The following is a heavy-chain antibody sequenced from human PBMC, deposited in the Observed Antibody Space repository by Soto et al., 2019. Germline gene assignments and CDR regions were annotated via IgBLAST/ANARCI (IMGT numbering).Heavy chain of an antibody. D-gene: IGHD1-1*01. CDR3: AADYWNDVY. Sequence: ASVKVSCKSSGFTFTNSAMQWVRQARGQRLEWIGWIVVGSGNTNYAQKFQERVTITRDMSTSTAYMELSSLRSEDTAVYYCAADYWNDVYWGQGTLVTVSS. CDR2: IVVGSGNT. CDR1: GFTFTNSA. J-gene: IGHJ4*02. V-gene: IGHV1-58*02.